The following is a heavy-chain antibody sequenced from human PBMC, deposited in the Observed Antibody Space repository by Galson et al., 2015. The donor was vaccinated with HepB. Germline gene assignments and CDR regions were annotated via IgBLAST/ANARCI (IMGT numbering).Heavy chain of an antibody. CDR2: ISSSSSYI. J-gene: IGHJ6*03. Sequence: SLRLSCAASGFTFSSYSMNWVRQAPGKGLEWVSSISSSSSYIYYADSVKGRFTISRDNAKNSLYLQMDSLRAEDTAVYYCARDRKGVRLGYYYYYYMDVWGKGTTVTVSS. CDR3: ARDRKGVRLGYYYYYYMDV. CDR1: GFTFSSYS. D-gene: IGHD5-12*01. V-gene: IGHV3-21*01.